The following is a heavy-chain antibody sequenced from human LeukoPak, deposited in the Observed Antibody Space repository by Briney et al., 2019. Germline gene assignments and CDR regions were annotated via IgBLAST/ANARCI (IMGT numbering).Heavy chain of an antibody. CDR1: GYTFTCYY. CDR3: ARVRITMVRGVIPNNWFDP. V-gene: IGHV1-2*02. Sequence: ASVKVSCKASGYTFTCYYMHWVRQAPGQGLEWMGWINPNSGCTNYSQKFQVRVTMTSDTSISTAYMELSRMRSDDTAVYYCARVRITMVRGVIPNNWFDPWGQGTLVTVSS. CDR2: INPNSGCT. D-gene: IGHD3-10*01. J-gene: IGHJ5*02.